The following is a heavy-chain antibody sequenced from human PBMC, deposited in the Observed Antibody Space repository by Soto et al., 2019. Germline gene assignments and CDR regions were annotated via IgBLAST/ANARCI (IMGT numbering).Heavy chain of an antibody. CDR3: ARPNAGIEDGAFDI. CDR1: GYTFTGYY. D-gene: IGHD3-10*01. Sequence: QVQLVQSGAEVKKPGASVKVSCKASGYTFTGYYMHWVRQAPGQGLEWMGWINPNSGGTNYAQKFQGWGTMTRATSISTAYMEPSRLRSDDKAVYYCARPNAGIEDGAFDIWGQGTMVTVSS. CDR2: INPNSGGT. V-gene: IGHV1-2*04. J-gene: IGHJ3*02.